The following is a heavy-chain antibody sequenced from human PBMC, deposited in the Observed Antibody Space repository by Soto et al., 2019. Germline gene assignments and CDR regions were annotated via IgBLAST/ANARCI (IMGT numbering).Heavy chain of an antibody. J-gene: IGHJ3*02. V-gene: IGHV4-30-4*01. CDR3: ARDKVSLVGAHDAFDI. CDR1: GGSIISGDYY. D-gene: IGHD1-26*01. CDR2: IYYSGST. Sequence: SETLSLTCTVSGGSIISGDYYWSWIRQPPGKGLEWIGYIYYSGSTYYNPPLKSRVTISVDTSKNQFSLKLSSVTAADTAVYYCARDKVSLVGAHDAFDIWGQGTMVT.